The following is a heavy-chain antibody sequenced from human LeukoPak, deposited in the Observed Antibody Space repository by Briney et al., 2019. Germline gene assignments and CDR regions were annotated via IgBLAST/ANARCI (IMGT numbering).Heavy chain of an antibody. CDR2: IRYDGSNK. CDR3: AKSQRQYYYYYYMDV. Sequence: GGSLRLSCAASGFTFSSYGMHWVRQAPGKGLEWVAFIRYDGSNKYYADSVKGRFTISRDNSKNTLYLQMNSLRAEDTAVYYCAKSQRQYYYYYYMDVWGKGTTVTVSS. CDR1: GFTFSSYG. V-gene: IGHV3-30*02. J-gene: IGHJ6*03.